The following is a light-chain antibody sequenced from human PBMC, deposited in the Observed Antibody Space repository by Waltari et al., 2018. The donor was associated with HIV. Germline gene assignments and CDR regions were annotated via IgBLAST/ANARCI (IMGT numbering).Light chain of an antibody. Sequence: EIVMTQSPATLSVSPGERATLSCRASQSVSSNLAWYQQIPGQAPRLLIYDASTRATGSPARFSGSGSGTEFTLTISSLQSEVFAIYYCQHYNDWPITFGQGTRLEIK. J-gene: IGKJ5*01. V-gene: IGKV3-15*01. CDR3: QHYNDWPIT. CDR2: DAS. CDR1: QSVSSN.